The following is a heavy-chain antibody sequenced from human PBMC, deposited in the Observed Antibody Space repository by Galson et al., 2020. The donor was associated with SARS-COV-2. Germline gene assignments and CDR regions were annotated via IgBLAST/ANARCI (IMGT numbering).Heavy chain of an antibody. CDR3: AREGSSGGLIY. V-gene: IGHV1-2*02. D-gene: IGHD3-10*01. J-gene: IGHJ4*02. Sequence: ASVKVSCKASGYNFIGYYIHWVRQAPGQGLEWMGWINPYSGGTNYAQKFQGRVAMTRDTSISTAYMDVSSLISDDTAVYYCAREGSSGGLIYWGQGTLVTVSS. CDR1: GYNFIGYY. CDR2: INPYSGGT.